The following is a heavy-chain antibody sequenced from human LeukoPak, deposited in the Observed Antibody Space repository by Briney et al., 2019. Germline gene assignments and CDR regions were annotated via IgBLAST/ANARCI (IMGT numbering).Heavy chain of an antibody. CDR2: IYYSGST. CDR3: ARERVVPAASYYYHGMDV. CDR1: GGSISSYY. Sequence: SETLSLTCTVSGGSISSYYWSWIRQPPGKGLEWIGYIYYSGSTNYNPSLKSRVTISVDTSKNQFSLKLSSVTAADTAVYYCARERVVPAASYYYHGMDVWGKGTTVTVSS. J-gene: IGHJ6*04. D-gene: IGHD2-2*01. V-gene: IGHV4-59*01.